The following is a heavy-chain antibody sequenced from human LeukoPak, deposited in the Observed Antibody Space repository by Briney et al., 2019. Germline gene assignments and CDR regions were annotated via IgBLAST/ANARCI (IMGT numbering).Heavy chain of an antibody. CDR2: IRYDGSNK. J-gene: IGHJ4*02. CDR1: GFTFSSYG. V-gene: IGHV3-30*02. CDR3: AKAVGCTNGVCYESHDY. Sequence: GGSLRLSCAASGFTFSSYGMHWVRQAPGKGLEWVAFIRYDGSNKYYADSVKGRFTISRDNSKNTLYLQMNSLRAEDTAVYYCAKAVGCTNGVCYESHDYWGQGTLVTVSS. D-gene: IGHD2-8*01.